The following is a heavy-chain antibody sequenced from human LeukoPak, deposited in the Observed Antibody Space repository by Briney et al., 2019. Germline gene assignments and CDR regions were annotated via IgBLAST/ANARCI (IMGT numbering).Heavy chain of an antibody. V-gene: IGHV4-39*07. CDR2: IYDSGST. J-gene: IGHJ4*02. CDR1: GGSIRSSYYY. CDR3: ARSRVWSDYWGYFDY. Sequence: PSETLSLTCTVSGGSIRSSYYYWGWIRQPPGKGLEWIGSIYDSGSTYYNPSLKSRVNLSVDMAKNQISLKMSSVTAADTAVYYCARSRVWSDYWGYFDYWGQGILVTVSS. D-gene: IGHD3-3*01.